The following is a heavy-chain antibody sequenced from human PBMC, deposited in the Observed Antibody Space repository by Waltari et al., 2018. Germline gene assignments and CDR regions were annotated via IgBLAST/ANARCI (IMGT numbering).Heavy chain of an antibody. J-gene: IGHJ4*02. D-gene: IGHD2-2*01. CDR1: GFTFSRFW. Sequence: EVELVQSGGGLVQHGGSLSLSCAASGFTFSRFWMPWVRQAPGKGLVWFSRISNDGRTTDYTDAVKGRFTISRDNAKDTLYLQMNSLRAEDTAVYYCARDSSHLPAAFDNWGQGTLVTVSS. CDR2: ISNDGRTT. CDR3: ARDSSHLPAAFDN. V-gene: IGHV3-74*01.